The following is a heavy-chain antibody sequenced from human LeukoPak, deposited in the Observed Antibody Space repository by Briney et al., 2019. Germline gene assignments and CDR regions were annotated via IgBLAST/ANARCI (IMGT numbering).Heavy chain of an antibody. J-gene: IGHJ3*02. V-gene: IGHV1-69*13. CDR3: ARGGGYYGSSGYYRSNAFDI. CDR1: GGTFISYA. Sequence: SVKVSCKASGGTFISYAISWVRQAPGQGLEWMGGIIPIFGTANYAQKFQGRVTITADESTSTAYMELSSLRSEDTAVYYCARGGGYYGSSGYYRSNAFDIWGQGTMVTVSS. CDR2: IIPIFGTA. D-gene: IGHD3-22*01.